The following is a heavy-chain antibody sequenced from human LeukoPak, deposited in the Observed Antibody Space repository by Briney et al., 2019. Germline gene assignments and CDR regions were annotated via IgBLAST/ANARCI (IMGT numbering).Heavy chain of an antibody. Sequence: SETPSLTCTVSGYSISSGYYWGWIRQPPGKGLEWIGSIYHSGSTYYNPSLKSRVTISLDTSRNQFSLKLTSVTAADTAVYYCARGDDYYDSSGYDFDYWGQGILVTVSS. J-gene: IGHJ4*02. D-gene: IGHD3-22*01. V-gene: IGHV4-38-2*02. CDR3: ARGDDYYDSSGYDFDY. CDR2: IYHSGST. CDR1: GYSISSGYY.